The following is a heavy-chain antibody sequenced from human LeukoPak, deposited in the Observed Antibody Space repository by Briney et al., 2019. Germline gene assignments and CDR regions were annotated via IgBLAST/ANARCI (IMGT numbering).Heavy chain of an antibody. D-gene: IGHD3-16*01. Sequence: GGSLRLSCSASGFTFSSYAMHWVRQAPGKGLEYVSAISSNGATTYYADSVKDRFIISRDNSKNTLYFQMSSLRPEDTAVYYCVKIVMAGPYFDYWGQRDLVSVSS. J-gene: IGHJ4*02. CDR1: GFTFSSYA. V-gene: IGHV3-64*05. CDR2: ISSNGATT. CDR3: VKIVMAGPYFDY.